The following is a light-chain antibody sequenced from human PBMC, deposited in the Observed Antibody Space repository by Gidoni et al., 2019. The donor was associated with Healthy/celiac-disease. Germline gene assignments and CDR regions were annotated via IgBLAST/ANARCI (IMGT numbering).Light chain of an antibody. CDR1: QDISNF. CDR3: QQYDNLPPCS. V-gene: IGKV1-33*01. J-gene: IGKJ2*04. CDR2: DAT. Sequence: DIQNTLSPSSLSASVGDRVTLTCQASQDISNFFNWYQQKPGKAPKLLIYDATNLETGVPSRFSGRGSGTDFTFTISRLQPEDIATYYCQQYDNLPPCSFGQGTKLEIK.